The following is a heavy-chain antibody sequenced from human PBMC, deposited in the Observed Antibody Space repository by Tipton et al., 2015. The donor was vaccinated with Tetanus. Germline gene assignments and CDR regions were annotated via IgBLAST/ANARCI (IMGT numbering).Heavy chain of an antibody. Sequence: QLVQSGGEVKKPGESLKISCKGSGYIFNNYWIGWVRQQPGKGLEWMGIIYPGDSDTRYSPSFQGQVTISVDKSINTACLQWSSLRASDSSMFYCAGAHCTDGGCNFDFWGQGGLVT. V-gene: IGHV5-51*01. CDR2: IYPGDSDT. J-gene: IGHJ4*02. D-gene: IGHD2-8*01. CDR3: AGAHCTDGGCNFDF. CDR1: GYIFNNYW.